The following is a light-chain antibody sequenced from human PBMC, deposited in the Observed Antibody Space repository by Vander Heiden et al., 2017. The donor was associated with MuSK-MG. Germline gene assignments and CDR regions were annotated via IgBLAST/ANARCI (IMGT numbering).Light chain of an antibody. V-gene: IGKV4-1*01. J-gene: IGKJ2*02. CDR1: QSIFYSPNNKNY. CDR3: QHYYYTRHGT. CDR2: WAS. Sequence: DIVLTQSPDSLAVSLGERATINCKSSQSIFYSPNNKNYLAWYQHKPGQPPKLLIYWASTRESGVPDRFSGSGSGRDFTLTISSLQAEDVAVYYCQHYYYTRHGTFGQGTKLEIK.